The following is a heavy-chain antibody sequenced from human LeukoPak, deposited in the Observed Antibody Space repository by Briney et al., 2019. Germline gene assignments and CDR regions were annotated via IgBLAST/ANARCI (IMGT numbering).Heavy chain of an antibody. D-gene: IGHD1-7*01. J-gene: IGHJ4*02. Sequence: SETLSLTCAVYGGSFSSYYWGWIRQPPGKGLEWIGSIYYSGSTYYNPSLKSRVTISVDTSKNQFSLKLSSVTAADTAVYYCARSRTQLHFEPLYYLRGDFDYWGQGTLVTVSS. CDR2: IYYSGST. V-gene: IGHV4-39*07. CDR3: ARSRTQLHFEPLYYLRGDFDY. CDR1: GGSFSSYY.